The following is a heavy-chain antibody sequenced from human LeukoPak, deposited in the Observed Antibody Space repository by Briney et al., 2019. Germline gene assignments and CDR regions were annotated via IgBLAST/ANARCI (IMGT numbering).Heavy chain of an antibody. D-gene: IGHD5-24*01. CDR3: ARSDGMATTYDY. J-gene: IGHJ4*02. CDR1: GGSISGGDYY. Sequence: SQTLSLTCTVSGGSISGGDYYWNWIRQPAGKGLEWIGRIYTSGSINYNPSLKSRVTISVDKSKNQFSLKLSSVTAADTAVYYCARSDGMATTYDYWGQGTLVTVSS. V-gene: IGHV4-61*02. CDR2: IYTSGSI.